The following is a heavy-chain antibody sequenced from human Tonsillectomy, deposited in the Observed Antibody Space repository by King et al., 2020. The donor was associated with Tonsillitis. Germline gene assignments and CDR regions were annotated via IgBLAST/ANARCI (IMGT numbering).Heavy chain of an antibody. J-gene: IGHJ3*01. Sequence: VQLQQWGAGVLKPSETLSLRCAVYGGSFSTYYWSWIRQPPGKGLEWIGEINHSGSTNHNPPLKSRVTISVDTSKGQFSLRFNSVTAADTAVYYCARGERDSTSSRSDAFDVWGQGTMVTVSS. CDR2: INHSGST. D-gene: IGHD6-6*01. V-gene: IGHV4-34*01. CDR3: ARGERDSTSSRSDAFDV. CDR1: GGSFSTYY.